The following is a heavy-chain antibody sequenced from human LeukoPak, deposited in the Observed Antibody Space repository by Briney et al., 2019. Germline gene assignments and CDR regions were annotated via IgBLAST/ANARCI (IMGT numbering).Heavy chain of an antibody. V-gene: IGHV1-69*06. D-gene: IGHD1/OR15-1a*01. CDR3: ARGLGLNNDY. CDR2: IIPMSDTA. CDR1: GGTFNSYA. J-gene: IGHJ4*02. Sequence: GASVKVSCEASGGTFNSYAISWVRQAPGQGLEWMGGIIPMSDTANYPQKFRGRLTITADIPTSTVYMELSSLRSEDTAVYYCARGLGLNNDYWGQGTLVTVSS.